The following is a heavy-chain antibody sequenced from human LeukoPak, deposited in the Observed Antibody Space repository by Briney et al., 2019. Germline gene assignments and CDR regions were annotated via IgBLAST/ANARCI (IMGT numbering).Heavy chain of an antibody. Sequence: KTSETLSLTCSVSGGSFSSSTYYWGWIRQPPGRGLEWIGEINHSGSTNCNPSLKSRVTISVDTSKNQFSLKLSSVTAADTAVYYCARSSRVTMVRGVPDYWGQGTLVTVSS. J-gene: IGHJ4*02. CDR1: GGSFSSSTYY. V-gene: IGHV4-39*07. CDR2: INHSGST. CDR3: ARSSRVTMVRGVPDY. D-gene: IGHD3-10*01.